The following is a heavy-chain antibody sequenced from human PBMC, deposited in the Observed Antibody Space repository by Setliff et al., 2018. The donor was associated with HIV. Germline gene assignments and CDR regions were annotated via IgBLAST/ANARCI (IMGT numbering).Heavy chain of an antibody. V-gene: IGHV4-38-2*01. CDR2: INHSGST. Sequence: SETLSLTCAVSGYSISSGHYWGWIRQPPGKGLEWIGEINHSGSTYYNPSLKSRVTISVDTSKNQFSLKLSSVTAADTAVYYCASPTSDLYSGSPEWGQGTLVTVSS. D-gene: IGHD1-26*01. CDR1: GYSISSGHY. J-gene: IGHJ4*02. CDR3: ASPTSDLYSGSPE.